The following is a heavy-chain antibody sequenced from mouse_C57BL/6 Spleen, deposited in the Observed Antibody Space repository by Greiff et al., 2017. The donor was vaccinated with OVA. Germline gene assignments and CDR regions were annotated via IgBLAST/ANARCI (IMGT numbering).Heavy chain of an antibody. J-gene: IGHJ2*01. CDR3: ERLTGTDFDY. D-gene: IGHD4-1*01. CDR2: IDPSDSYT. CDR1: GYTFTSYW. V-gene: IGHV1-59*01. Sequence: QVQLQQPGAELVRPGTSVKLSCKASGYTFTSYWMHWVKQRPGQGLEWIGVIDPSDSYTNYNQKFKGKATLTVDTSSSTAYMQLSSLTAEDSAVCYCERLTGTDFDYWGKGTTLTVSS.